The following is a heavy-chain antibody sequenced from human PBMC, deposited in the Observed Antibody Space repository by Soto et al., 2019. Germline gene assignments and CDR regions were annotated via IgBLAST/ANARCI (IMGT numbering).Heavy chain of an antibody. CDR3: AKVDYGDSIDY. Sequence: QVQLVESGGGVVQPGRSLRLSCAASGFTFSSYGMHWVRQAPGKGLEWVAVISYDGSNKYYADSVKGRFTISRDNTKNTLYLQMNSLRAEDTAVYYCAKVDYGDSIDYWVQGTLVTVSS. J-gene: IGHJ4*02. D-gene: IGHD4-17*01. CDR2: ISYDGSNK. CDR1: GFTFSSYG. V-gene: IGHV3-30*18.